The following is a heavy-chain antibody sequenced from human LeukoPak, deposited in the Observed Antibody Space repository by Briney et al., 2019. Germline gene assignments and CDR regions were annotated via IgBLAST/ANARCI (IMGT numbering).Heavy chain of an antibody. CDR3: ARVHYSGSGSYYPYYHYGMDV. V-gene: IGHV3-21*01. CDR1: GFTFSSYS. Sequence: GGSLRLSCAASGFTFSSYSMNWVRQAPGKGLEWVSSISSSSSYIYYADSVKGRFTISRDNAKNSLYLQMNSLRAEDTAVYYCARVHYSGSGSYYPYYHYGMDVWGQGTTVTVSS. J-gene: IGHJ6*02. CDR2: ISSSSSYI. D-gene: IGHD3-10*01.